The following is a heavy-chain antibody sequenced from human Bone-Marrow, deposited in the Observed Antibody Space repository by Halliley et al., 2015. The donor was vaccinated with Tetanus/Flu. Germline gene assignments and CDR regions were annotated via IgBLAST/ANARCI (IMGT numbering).Heavy chain of an antibody. V-gene: IGHV3-48*03. Sequence: SLRLSCAASGFTFSSYEMNWVRQAPGKGLEWVSYISSSGNTKYYAGSVEGRFTISRDSAKDSLFLHMNSLRAEDTAVYYCARGGIEVVEGGDYYYYGMDVWGLGTTVPFPS. CDR2: ISSSGNTK. CDR1: GFTFSSYE. CDR3: ARGGIEVVEGGDYYYYGMDV. J-gene: IGHJ6*02. D-gene: IGHD2-2*01.